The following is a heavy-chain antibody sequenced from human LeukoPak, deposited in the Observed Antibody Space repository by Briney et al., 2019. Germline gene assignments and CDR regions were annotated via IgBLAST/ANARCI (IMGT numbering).Heavy chain of an antibody. CDR2: IYPGDSDI. Sequence: HGESLKISCKGSGYTFTTYWIGWVRQMPGKGLEWMGIIYPGDSDIRYSPSSQGQVTISADKSISTAYLQWSSLKASDTATYYCVRLASDSRSFDYWGQGTLVTVSS. CDR3: VRLASDSRSFDY. D-gene: IGHD3-22*01. CDR1: GYTFTTYW. J-gene: IGHJ4*02. V-gene: IGHV5-51*01.